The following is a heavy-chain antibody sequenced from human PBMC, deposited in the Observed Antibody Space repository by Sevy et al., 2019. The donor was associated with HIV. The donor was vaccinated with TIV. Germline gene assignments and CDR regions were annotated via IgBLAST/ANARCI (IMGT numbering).Heavy chain of an antibody. CDR3: AKVLHIVVVPAAIDYYYGMDV. CDR1: GFTFSTYG. Sequence: GGSLRLSCAASGFTFSTYGMHWVRQAPGKGLEWVAFIRFDGTIQYYTDSVKGQLTISRDISKNTLYLQMNSLRAEDTAVYFCAKVLHIVVVPAAIDYYYGMDVWGQGTTVTVSS. J-gene: IGHJ6*02. CDR2: IRFDGTIQ. V-gene: IGHV3-30*02. D-gene: IGHD2-2*01.